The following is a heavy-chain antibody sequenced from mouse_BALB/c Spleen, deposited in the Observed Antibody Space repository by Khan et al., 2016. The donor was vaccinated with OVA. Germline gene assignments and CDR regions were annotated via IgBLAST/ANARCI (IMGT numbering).Heavy chain of an antibody. V-gene: IGHV14-3*02. CDR1: GFNIKDTY. CDR3: ARIIYWAVSY. CDR2: IDRANGNT. J-gene: IGHJ3*01. D-gene: IGHD2-3*01. Sequence: EVQLQESGAELVKPGASVKLSCTASGFNIKDTYMPWVIQRPDQGLEWIGRIDRANGNTKYEPNFQGKATITTDTAYNTAYLQMSSLTSEDTAVYYCARIIYWAVSYWGQGTLVTVSA.